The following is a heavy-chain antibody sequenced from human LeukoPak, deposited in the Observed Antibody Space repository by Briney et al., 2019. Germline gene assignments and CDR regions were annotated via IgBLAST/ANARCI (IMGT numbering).Heavy chain of an antibody. V-gene: IGHV4-39*07. D-gene: IGHD2-2*01. CDR1: GGSISGSNYY. CDR2: IYYLGFP. J-gene: IGHJ4*02. Sequence: SETLSLTCTASGGSISGSNYYWGWIRQPPGKGLEWIGSIYYLGFPYSDPSLKSRVTMSVDTSKNQFSLKLTSVTAADTAVYYCARLTADIVVVPAAIWYFDYWGQGTLVTVSS. CDR3: ARLTADIVVVPAAIWYFDY.